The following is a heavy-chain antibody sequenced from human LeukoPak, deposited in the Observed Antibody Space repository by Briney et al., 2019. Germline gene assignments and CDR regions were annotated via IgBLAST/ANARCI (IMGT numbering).Heavy chain of an antibody. CDR2: IYYSGST. Sequence: SETLSLTCTVSGGSISSSSYYWGWIRQPPGKGLEWIGSIYYSGSTYYNPSLKSRVTISVDTSENQFSLKLSSVTAADTAVYYCARVKGYGLMGYGDYWGQGTLVTVSS. D-gene: IGHD3-16*01. J-gene: IGHJ4*02. CDR1: GGSISSSSYY. V-gene: IGHV4-39*07. CDR3: ARVKGYGLMGYGDY.